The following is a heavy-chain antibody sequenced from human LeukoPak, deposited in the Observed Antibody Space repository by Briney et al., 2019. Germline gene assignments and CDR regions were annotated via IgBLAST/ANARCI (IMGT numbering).Heavy chain of an antibody. CDR2: IYYSGST. Sequence: ASETLSLTCTVSSGSISTYYRSWIRQPPGKGLEWIAYIYYSGSTNYNPSLKSRVTISVDTSKNQFSLKLSSVTAADTAVYYCARGRAARALNKKNWFEPWGQGTLVTVSS. CDR3: ARGRAARALNKKNWFEP. CDR1: SGSISTYY. D-gene: IGHD2-15*01. V-gene: IGHV4-59*12. J-gene: IGHJ5*02.